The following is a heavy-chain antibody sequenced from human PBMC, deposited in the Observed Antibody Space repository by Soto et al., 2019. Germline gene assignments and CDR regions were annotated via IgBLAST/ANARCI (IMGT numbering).Heavy chain of an antibody. CDR1: GASISSSY. D-gene: IGHD3-22*01. J-gene: IGHJ3*02. V-gene: IGHV4-59*01. Sequence: SETLSLTCTVSGASISSSYWSWIRQSPGKGLEWIGYVYHSGSTNYNPSLKSRVTISVDTSKNQFSLKLSSVTAADTAVYYCARGYYDSSGQSNTFDIWGQGTMVTVSS. CDR3: ARGYYDSSGQSNTFDI. CDR2: VYHSGST.